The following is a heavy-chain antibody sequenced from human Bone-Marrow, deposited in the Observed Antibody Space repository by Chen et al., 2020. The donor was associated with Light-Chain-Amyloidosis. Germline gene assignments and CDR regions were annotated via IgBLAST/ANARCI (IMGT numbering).Heavy chain of an antibody. J-gene: IGHJ4*02. D-gene: IGHD5-12*01. CDR3: ARRRDGYNFDY. V-gene: IGHV5-51*01. Sequence: EVQLEQSGPEVKKPGESLKISCKGSGYTFTNYWIGWVRQMPGKGLEWMGVIYPDDSDARYSPSFEAQVTISADKSITTAYLQWRSLKASDTAMYYCARRRDGYNFDYWGQGTLVTVSS. CDR1: GYTFTNYW. CDR2: IYPDDSDA.